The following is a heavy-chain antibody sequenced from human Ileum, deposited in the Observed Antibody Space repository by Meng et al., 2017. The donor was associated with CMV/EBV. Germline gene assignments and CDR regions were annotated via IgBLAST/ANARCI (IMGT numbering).Heavy chain of an antibody. CDR2: ISGSGETT. CDR3: ARYSNPFDY. V-gene: IGHV3-23*01. D-gene: IGHD4-11*01. CDR1: EFTFSNYV. Sequence: GESLKISCTASEFTFSNYVMSWVRQAPGKGLEWVAGISGSGETTYYADSVKGRFTVSRDNSKNTMYLHFDSLRVEDTAVYYCARYSNPFDYWGQGTLVTVSS. J-gene: IGHJ4*02.